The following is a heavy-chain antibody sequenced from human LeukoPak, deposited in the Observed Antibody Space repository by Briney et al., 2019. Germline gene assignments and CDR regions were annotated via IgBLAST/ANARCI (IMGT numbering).Heavy chain of an antibody. CDR2: IYYTGST. CDR3: ASETGGPLDS. D-gene: IGHD2-15*01. J-gene: IGHJ4*02. Sequence: SQTLSLTCTVSGGSISSGDYYWSWIRQPAGKGLEWIGRIYYTGSTDYNPSLKSRVTILLDTSKNQFSLKVTAATAADTAVYYCASETGGPLDSWGQGALVTVSS. V-gene: IGHV4-61*02. CDR1: GGSISSGDYY.